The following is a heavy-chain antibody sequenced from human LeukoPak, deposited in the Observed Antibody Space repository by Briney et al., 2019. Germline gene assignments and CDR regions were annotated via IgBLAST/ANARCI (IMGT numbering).Heavy chain of an antibody. Sequence: GGSLRLSCAASGFTFSSYWMSWVRQAPGKGLEWVANIKQDGSEKYYVGSVKGRFTISRDNAKNSLYLQMNSLRAEDTAVYYCAGHGGYSGYGWDRHLAGLGYWGQGTLVTVSS. CDR1: GFTFSSYW. CDR2: IKQDGSEK. CDR3: AGHGGYSGYGWDRHLAGLGY. V-gene: IGHV3-7*03. D-gene: IGHD5-12*01. J-gene: IGHJ4*02.